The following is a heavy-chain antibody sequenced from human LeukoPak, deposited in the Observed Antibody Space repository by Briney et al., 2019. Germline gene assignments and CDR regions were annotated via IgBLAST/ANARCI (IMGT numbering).Heavy chain of an antibody. J-gene: IGHJ4*02. CDR3: ARERKYDSNFDY. CDR2: IKTDGSST. CDR1: GFTFSSYW. V-gene: IGHV3-74*01. Sequence: GGSLRLSCAASGFTFSSYWMHWVRQAPGKGLVWVSRIKTDGSSTSYADSVKGRFTISRDDAKNTLYLQMNSLRAEDTAVYYCARERKYDSNFDYWGQGTLVTVSS. D-gene: IGHD1-1*01.